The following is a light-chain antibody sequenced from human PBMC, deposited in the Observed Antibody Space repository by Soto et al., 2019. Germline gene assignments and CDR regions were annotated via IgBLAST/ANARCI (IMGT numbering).Light chain of an antibody. CDR2: NVS. V-gene: IGLV2-14*03. J-gene: IGLJ1*01. Sequence: QSVLTQPASVSGSPGQSITISRTGTSSDVGGYNSVSWYQQHPGKAPKLMIYNVSNRPSGISNRFSGSKSGNTASLTISGLQAEDEADYYCSSYTSSSTYVFGTGTKATVL. CDR3: SSYTSSSTYV. CDR1: SSDVGGYNS.